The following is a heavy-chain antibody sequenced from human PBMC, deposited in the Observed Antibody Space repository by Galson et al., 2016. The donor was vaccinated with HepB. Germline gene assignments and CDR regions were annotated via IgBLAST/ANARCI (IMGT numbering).Heavy chain of an antibody. Sequence: SLRLSCAASGFTFSDHYIDWVRQAPGKGLEWVGRSRDKAHSYTTEYAASVKGRFAISRDESENSLYLQMNSLKTEDTAVYYCARDFYDGSCHYMDYWGRGTLLTFSS. CDR1: GFTFSDHY. CDR2: SRDKAHSYTT. D-gene: IGHD2/OR15-2a*01. CDR3: ARDFYDGSCHYMDY. V-gene: IGHV3-72*01. J-gene: IGHJ4*02.